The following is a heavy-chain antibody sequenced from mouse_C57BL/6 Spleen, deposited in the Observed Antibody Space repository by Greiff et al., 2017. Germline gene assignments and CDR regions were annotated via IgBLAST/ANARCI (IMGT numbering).Heavy chain of an antibody. CDR2: ISYDGSN. Sequence: ESGPGLVKPSQSLSLTCSVTGYSITSGYYWNWIRQFPGNKLEWMCYISYDGSNNYNPSLKNRISITRDTSKNQFFLKLNSVTTEDTATYYCAREVITTVPYYFDDWGQGTTLTVSS. D-gene: IGHD1-1*01. CDR1: GYSITSGYY. V-gene: IGHV3-6*01. CDR3: AREVITTVPYYFDD. J-gene: IGHJ2*01.